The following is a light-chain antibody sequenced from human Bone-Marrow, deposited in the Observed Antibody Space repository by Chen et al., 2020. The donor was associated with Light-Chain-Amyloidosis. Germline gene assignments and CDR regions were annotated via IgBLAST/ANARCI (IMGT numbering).Light chain of an antibody. CDR2: RDT. CDR3: HAADSSGTSEVR. Sequence: SYELTQPPSVSVSPGQTARLTCSGDDLPTKYAYGYQQKPGQAPVLGIHRDTERPAGISERFSGPSAGTPATLTISGVQAEVEAYYHCHAADSSGTSEVRFGRGTKLTV. J-gene: IGLJ2*01. V-gene: IGLV3-25*03. CDR1: DLPTKY.